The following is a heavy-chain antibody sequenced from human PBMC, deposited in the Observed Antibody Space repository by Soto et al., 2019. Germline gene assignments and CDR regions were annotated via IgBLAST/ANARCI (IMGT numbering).Heavy chain of an antibody. CDR2: IDPSDSQT. CDR1: GYSFAGYW. V-gene: IGHV5-10-1*01. D-gene: IGHD3-22*01. Sequence: GESLKISCKGSGYSFAGYWITWVRQKPGEGLEGMGRIDPSDSQTYYSPSFRGHVTISATKSITTVFLQWSSLRASDTAMYYCARQIYDSDTGPNFQYYFDSWGQGTPVTVSS. CDR3: ARQIYDSDTGPNFQYYFDS. J-gene: IGHJ4*02.